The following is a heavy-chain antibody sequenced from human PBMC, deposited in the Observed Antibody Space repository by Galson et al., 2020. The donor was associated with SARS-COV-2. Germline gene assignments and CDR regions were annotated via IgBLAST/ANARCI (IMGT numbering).Heavy chain of an antibody. D-gene: IGHD4-17*01. J-gene: IGHJ6*02. CDR2: IHYNGKT. Sequence: ETSETLCLTCTVSGGSISSGDYFWSWIRQPPGKGLEWIGYIHYNGKTYYNPSLRSRLTISVDTSKNQFSLRLTSVTAADTAVYYCARDPVVTTVPNFGLDVWGQGTTVTVSS. CDR1: GGSISSGDYF. CDR3: ARDPVVTTVPNFGLDV. V-gene: IGHV4-30-4*01.